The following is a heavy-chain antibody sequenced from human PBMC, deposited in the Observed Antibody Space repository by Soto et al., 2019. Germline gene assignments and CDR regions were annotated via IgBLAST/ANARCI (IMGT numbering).Heavy chain of an antibody. J-gene: IGHJ3*02. CDR2: IYPGDSDT. CDR3: ARHRMVRGVKELDDFDI. V-gene: IGHV5-51*01. D-gene: IGHD3-10*01. CDR1: GYSFTSYW. Sequence: PGESLKISCKGSGYSFTSYWIGWVRQMPGKGLEWMGIIYPGDSDTRYSPSFQGQVTISADKSISTAYLQWSSLKASDTAMYYCARHRMVRGVKELDDFDIWGQGTMVTVSS.